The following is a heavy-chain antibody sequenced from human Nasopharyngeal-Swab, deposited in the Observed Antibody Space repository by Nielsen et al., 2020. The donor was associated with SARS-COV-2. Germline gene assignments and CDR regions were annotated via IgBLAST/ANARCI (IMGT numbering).Heavy chain of an antibody. CDR3: ARADVLRFLEWFNCGLDV. V-gene: IGHV3-23*01. J-gene: IGHJ6*02. Sequence: GESLKISCAASGFIFSTYAMSWVRQAPGKGLEWVSAISGSGDKTYYADSVKGRFTISRDNSKKTLYLQMNSPRAEDTALYYCARADVLRFLEWFNCGLDVWGQGTTVTVSS. CDR1: GFIFSTYA. D-gene: IGHD3-3*01. CDR2: ISGSGDKT.